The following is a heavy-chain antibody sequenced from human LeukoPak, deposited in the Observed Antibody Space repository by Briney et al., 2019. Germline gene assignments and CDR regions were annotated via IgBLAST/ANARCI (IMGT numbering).Heavy chain of an antibody. CDR3: AELGITMIGGV. D-gene: IGHD3-10*02. V-gene: IGHV3-30*18. J-gene: IGHJ6*04. CDR1: GFTFSSYN. Sequence: GGSLRLSCAASGFTFSSYNMNWVRQAPGKGLEWVAFISNDGTTKYYADSVKGRFTISRDNAKNSLYLQMNSLRAEDTAVYYCAELGITMIGGVWGKGTTVTIPS. CDR2: ISNDGTTK.